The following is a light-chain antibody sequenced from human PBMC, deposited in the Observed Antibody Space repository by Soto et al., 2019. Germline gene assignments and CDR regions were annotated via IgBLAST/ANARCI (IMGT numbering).Light chain of an antibody. J-gene: IGKJ4*01. CDR1: QDINIY. CDR2: AAS. Sequence: DIQMTQSPSSLFASVGDRVTITCQATQDINIYLNWYQQKPGKAPKLLIYAASTLQSGVPSRFSGSGSGTDFTLTISSLQPEDFATYYCQQLSNYPLTFGGGTKGEIK. V-gene: IGKV1-9*01. CDR3: QQLSNYPLT.